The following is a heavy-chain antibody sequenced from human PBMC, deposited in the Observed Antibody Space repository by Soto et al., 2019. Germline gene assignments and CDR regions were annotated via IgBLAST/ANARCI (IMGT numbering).Heavy chain of an antibody. CDR2: IYHSGST. CDR1: GNSLTLGGHY. J-gene: IGHJ3*01. CDR3: GRGGDRYDP. D-gene: IGHD2-21*01. Sequence: PSETLSLTCSVSGNSLTLGGHYWTWIRQHPGKGLEWIGYIYHSGSTYYSPSLKSRVTISVDTSENQFSLKLTSMTTADTAVYYCGRGGDRYDPWCQGKMVTVSS. V-gene: IGHV4-31*03.